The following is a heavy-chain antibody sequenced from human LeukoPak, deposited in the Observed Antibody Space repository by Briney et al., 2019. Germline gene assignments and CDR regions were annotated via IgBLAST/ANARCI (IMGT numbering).Heavy chain of an antibody. CDR3: AREHGGHDY. CDR2: INHSGST. D-gene: IGHD4-17*01. J-gene: IGHJ4*02. CDR1: GGSFSGYY. Sequence: SETLSLTCAVYGGSFSGYYWSWIRQPPGKGLEWIGEINHSGSTNYNPSLKSRVTMSVDTSKNQFSLKLSSVTAADTAVYYCAREHGGHDYWGQGTLVTVSS. V-gene: IGHV4-34*01.